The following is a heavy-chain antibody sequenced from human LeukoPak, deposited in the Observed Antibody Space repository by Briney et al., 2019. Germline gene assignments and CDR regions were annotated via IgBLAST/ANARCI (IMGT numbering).Heavy chain of an antibody. D-gene: IGHD6-19*01. CDR2: ISGSGGST. Sequence: GGSLRLSCAASGFTFSSYAMSWVRQAPGKGLEWVSAISGSGGSTYYADSAKGRFTISRDNSKNTLYLQMNSLRAEDTAVYYCAKEKGKQWLVPPANYFDYWGQGTLVTVSS. J-gene: IGHJ4*02. CDR1: GFTFSSYA. CDR3: AKEKGKQWLVPPANYFDY. V-gene: IGHV3-23*01.